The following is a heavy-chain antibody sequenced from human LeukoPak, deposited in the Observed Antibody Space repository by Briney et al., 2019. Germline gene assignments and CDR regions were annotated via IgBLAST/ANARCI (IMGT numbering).Heavy chain of an antibody. Sequence: SETLSLTCAVYGGSFSGYYWSWIRQPPGKGLEWIGEINHSGSTNYNPSLKSRVTISVNTSKNQFSLKLSSVTAADTAVYYCARVGRGGITKVRGVIGHLDYFDYWGQGTLVTVSS. D-gene: IGHD3-10*01. J-gene: IGHJ4*02. V-gene: IGHV4-34*01. CDR2: INHSGST. CDR1: GGSFSGYY. CDR3: ARVGRGGITKVRGVIGHLDYFDY.